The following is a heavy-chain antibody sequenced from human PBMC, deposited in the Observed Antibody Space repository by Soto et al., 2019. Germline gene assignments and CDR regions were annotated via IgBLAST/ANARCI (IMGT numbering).Heavy chain of an antibody. V-gene: IGHV4-31*03. CDR3: ARDHGGTVTNYYYGMDV. D-gene: IGHD4-17*01. J-gene: IGHJ6*02. CDR1: GGSISSGGYY. Sequence: QVQLQESGPGLVKPSQTLSLTCTVSGGSISSGGYYWSWIRQHPGKGLEWIGYIYYSGSTYYNPSLKSRVTISVDTSKNQCSLKLSSVTAADTAVYYCARDHGGTVTNYYYGMDVWGQGTTVTVSS. CDR2: IYYSGST.